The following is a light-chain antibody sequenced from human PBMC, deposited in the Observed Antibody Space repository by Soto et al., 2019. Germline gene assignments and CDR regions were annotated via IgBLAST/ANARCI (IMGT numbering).Light chain of an antibody. CDR3: QQRSNWPRT. CDR2: DVS. CDR1: QSVSSS. Sequence: EIVVTQSPATLSVSPGERVTLSCRASQSVSSSLAWYQQRPGQAPRLLIYDVSNRATGIPARFSGSGSGTDFTLTISSLEPEDFAVYYCQQRSNWPRTFGQGTKVDIK. V-gene: IGKV3-11*01. J-gene: IGKJ1*01.